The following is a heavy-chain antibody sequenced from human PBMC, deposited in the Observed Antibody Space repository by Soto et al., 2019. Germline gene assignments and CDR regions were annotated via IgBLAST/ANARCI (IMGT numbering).Heavy chain of an antibody. J-gene: IGHJ5*02. CDR1: GDTFTSYY. Sequence: ASVKVSCKASGDTFTSYYMHWVRQAPGQGPEWMGIINPSGGSTSYAQKFQARVTMTRDTSTRKVYMELSSLRSEDTAVYYCARGGYYDSSGYDNWFGRWGKGTLVTVSS. V-gene: IGHV1-46*01. D-gene: IGHD3-22*01. CDR3: ARGGYYDSSGYDNWFGR. CDR2: INPSGGST.